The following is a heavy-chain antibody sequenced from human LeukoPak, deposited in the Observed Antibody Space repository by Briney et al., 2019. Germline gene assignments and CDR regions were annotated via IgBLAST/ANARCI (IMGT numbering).Heavy chain of an antibody. CDR3: ARDRWGSSGHFDY. V-gene: IGHV4-59*01. CDR2: MYNSGST. J-gene: IGHJ4*02. Sequence: PSETLSLTCIVSGGSISGYYWSWIRQPPGKGLEWIGYMYNSGSTNYNPSLKSRVTISVDTSNNQFSLKLSAVTAADTAVYYCARDRWGSSGHFDYWGQGTQVTVSS. D-gene: IGHD3-22*01. CDR1: GGSISGYY.